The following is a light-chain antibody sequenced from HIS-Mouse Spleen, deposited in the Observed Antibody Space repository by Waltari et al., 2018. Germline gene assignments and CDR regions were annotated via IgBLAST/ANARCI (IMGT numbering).Light chain of an antibody. Sequence: SYLLTQPPSVSVAPGKTARITWGGNNIGGESVNWYQQKPGQAHVLVVYDDSDRPSGIPERFSGSNSGNTATLTISRVEAGDEADYYCQVWDSSSDHVVFGGGTKLTVL. J-gene: IGLJ2*01. CDR1: NIGGES. CDR2: DDS. CDR3: QVWDSSSDHVV. V-gene: IGLV3-21*03.